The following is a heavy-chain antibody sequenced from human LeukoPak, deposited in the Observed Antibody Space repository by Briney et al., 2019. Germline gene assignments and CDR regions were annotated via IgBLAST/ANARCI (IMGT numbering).Heavy chain of an antibody. J-gene: IGHJ3*02. CDR3: ARDSSGWPAAFDI. Sequence: SETLSLTCTVSGDSINSDGYYWGWIRQPPGKGLEWIASIFYSGTNYNNPSLKSRVAISIDTSRTQFSLKLTSVTAADTAVYYCARDSSGWPAAFDIWGQGTMVTVSS. CDR1: GDSINSDGYY. CDR2: IFYSGTN. V-gene: IGHV4-39*07. D-gene: IGHD6-19*01.